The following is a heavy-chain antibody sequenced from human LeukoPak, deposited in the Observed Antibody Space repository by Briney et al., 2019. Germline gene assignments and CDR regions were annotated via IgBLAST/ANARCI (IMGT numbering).Heavy chain of an antibody. D-gene: IGHD3-10*01. Sequence: GGSLRLSCAASGFTFSSYAMHWVRQAPGKGLEWVTFIQYGGSNKYYADSVKGRFTISRDNSKNTLYLQMNSLRAEDTAVYYCAKDRRYYGSGSYYKTKYYFDYWGQGTLVTVSS. CDR2: IQYGGSNK. V-gene: IGHV3-30*02. J-gene: IGHJ4*02. CDR3: AKDRRYYGSGSYYKTKYYFDY. CDR1: GFTFSSYA.